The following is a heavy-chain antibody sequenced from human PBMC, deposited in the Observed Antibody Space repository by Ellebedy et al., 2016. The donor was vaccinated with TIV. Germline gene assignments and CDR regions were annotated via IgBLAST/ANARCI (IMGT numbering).Heavy chain of an antibody. CDR3: ARGRRGMYWFFDY. V-gene: IGHV4-59*11. J-gene: IGHJ4*02. CDR2: DLDNGNT. D-gene: IGHD3-22*01. CDR1: GASTTGHS. Sequence: MPSEPLSLTCSVSGASTTGHSWIWIRQPPGKGLEWIGHDLDNGNTNYNPSLKSRVILSVDTSKNQSSLRLNSVTTADTAVYVWARGRRGMYWFFDYWGQGALVTVSS.